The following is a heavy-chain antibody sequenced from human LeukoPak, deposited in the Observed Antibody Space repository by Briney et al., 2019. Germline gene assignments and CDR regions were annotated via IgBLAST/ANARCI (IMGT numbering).Heavy chain of an antibody. J-gene: IGHJ4*02. CDR2: INTDGSST. CDR3: ARDPPQNYYDSSGYYYVFDY. D-gene: IGHD3-22*01. V-gene: IGHV3-74*01. CDR1: GFTFSSYW. Sequence: GGSLRLSCAASGFTFSSYWMHWVRHAPGKGLVWVSRINTDGSSTSYADSVKGRFTISRDNAKNTLYLQMNSLRAEDTAVYYCARDPPQNYYDSSGYYYVFDYWGQGTLVTVSS.